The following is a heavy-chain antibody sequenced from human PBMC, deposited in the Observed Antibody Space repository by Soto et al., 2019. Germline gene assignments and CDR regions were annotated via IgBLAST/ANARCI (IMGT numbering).Heavy chain of an antibody. CDR2: ISAYNGNT. CDR3: ARVLCSGGSCYAIWYFDL. CDR1: GYTFTSYG. J-gene: IGHJ2*01. D-gene: IGHD2-15*01. Sequence: QVQLVQSGAEVKKPGASVKVSCKASGYTFTSYGISWVRQAPGQGLEWMGWISAYNGNTNYAQKLQGRVTMTTDTSTSTADMELRSLRSDDTAVYYCARVLCSGGSCYAIWYFDLWGRGTLVTVSS. V-gene: IGHV1-18*01.